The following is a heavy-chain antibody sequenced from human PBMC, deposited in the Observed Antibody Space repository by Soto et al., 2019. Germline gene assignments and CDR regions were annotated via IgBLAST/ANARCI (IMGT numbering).Heavy chain of an antibody. J-gene: IGHJ4*02. CDR1: GFMFSSAW. Sequence: HLVESGGDLVKPGGSLRLSCAASGFMFSSAWMSWVRQAPGKGLEWVGRIKSKRDGGTTDYAPPVKGRFVISRDDSTPPLYLQMGSLKTDDPAVYYCVEGWNDFWGQGTRAAVSS. CDR2: IKSKRDGGTT. V-gene: IGHV3-15*01. D-gene: IGHD1-1*01. CDR3: VEGWNDF.